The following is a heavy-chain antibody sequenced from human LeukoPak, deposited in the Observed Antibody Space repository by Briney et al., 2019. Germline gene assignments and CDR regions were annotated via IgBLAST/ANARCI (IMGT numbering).Heavy chain of an antibody. J-gene: IGHJ5*01. CDR3: ARVRRSLNWFDS. V-gene: IGHV4-39*01. D-gene: IGHD3-3*01. CDR1: GDSFSTTNYY. CDR2: IYYSGIT. Sequence: SETLSLTCAVSGDSFSTTNYYWGWIRQPPGKGLEWIGIIYYSGITHYNPSLKSRVTILVDTSKNQFSLKLSSVSDADTAVYYCARVRRSLNWFDSWGQGTLVTVSS.